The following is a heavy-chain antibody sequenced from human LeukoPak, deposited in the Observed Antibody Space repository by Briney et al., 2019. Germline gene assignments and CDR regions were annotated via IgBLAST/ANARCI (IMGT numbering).Heavy chain of an antibody. D-gene: IGHD3-9*01. CDR2: ISGSGGST. V-gene: IGHV3-23*01. J-gene: IGHJ3*02. CDR1: GGSFSGYY. Sequence: PSETLSLTCAVYGGSFSGYYWSWVRQAPGKGLEWVSAISGSGGSTYYADSVKGRFTISRDNSKNTLYLQMNSLRAEDTAVYYCAKDLETGYAHDAFDIWGQGTMVTVSS. CDR3: AKDLETGYAHDAFDI.